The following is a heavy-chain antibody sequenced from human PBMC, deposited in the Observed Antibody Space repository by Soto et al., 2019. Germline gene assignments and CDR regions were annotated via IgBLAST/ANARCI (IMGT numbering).Heavy chain of an antibody. CDR1: GGSISSYY. CDR2: IYYSGST. J-gene: IGHJ4*02. CDR3: ASGQIHSGYDFCDY. Sequence: PSETLSLTCTVSGGSISSYYWSWVRQPPGKGLEWIGYIYYSGSTNYNPSLKSRVTISVDTSQIQFSLKLSSVTAADTAVYYCASGQIHSGYDFCDYWGQGTLVTVSS. V-gene: IGHV4-59*01. D-gene: IGHD5-12*01.